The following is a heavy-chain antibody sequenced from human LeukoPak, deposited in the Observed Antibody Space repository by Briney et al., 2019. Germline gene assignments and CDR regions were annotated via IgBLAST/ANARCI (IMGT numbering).Heavy chain of an antibody. Sequence: PSETLSLTCTVSGDSISTYYWSWIRQPPGKGLEWIGYIRYSGSANYNPSLRSRVTISIDTSKNQFSLKLSSVTAADTAVYYCARGGYYYDRWGQGTLVTVSS. V-gene: IGHV4-59*12. CDR3: ARGGYYYDR. D-gene: IGHD3-22*01. J-gene: IGHJ4*02. CDR1: GDSISTYY. CDR2: IRYSGSA.